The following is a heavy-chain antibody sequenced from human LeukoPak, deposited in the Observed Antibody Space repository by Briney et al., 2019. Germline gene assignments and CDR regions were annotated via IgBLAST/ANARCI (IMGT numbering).Heavy chain of an antibody. CDR1: GASINAGYYY. J-gene: IGHJ5*02. CDR3: ARGGNYWPQWWFDP. Sequence: SETLSLTCTVSGASINAGYYYWRWIRQPAGKGLDWIGRIYSSGSTNYHPSLKSRVTMSLDASKNQFSLELNSVTPADTAVYYCARGGNYWPQWWFDPWGRGTLVSVSS. D-gene: IGHD1-26*01. CDR2: IYSSGST. V-gene: IGHV4-61*10.